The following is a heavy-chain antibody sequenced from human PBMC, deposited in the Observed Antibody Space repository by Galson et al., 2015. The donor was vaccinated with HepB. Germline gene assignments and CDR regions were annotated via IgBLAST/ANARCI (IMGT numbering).Heavy chain of an antibody. D-gene: IGHD2-21*01. V-gene: IGHV3-15*01. CDR3: TTNDCGGNYCSFVD. CDR1: GFIFSNAW. CDR2: IKSKTNGGTT. J-gene: IGHJ4*02. Sequence: SLRLSCAASGFIFSNAWMSWVRQAPGKGLEWVGRIKSKTNGGTTDYAAPVKGRLTISRDDSENTLYLQMNSLKTEDTAIYYCTTNDCGGNYCSFVDWGQGTLVTVSS.